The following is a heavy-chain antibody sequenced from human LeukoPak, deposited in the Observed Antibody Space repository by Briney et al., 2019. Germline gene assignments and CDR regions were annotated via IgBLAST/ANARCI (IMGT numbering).Heavy chain of an antibody. CDR1: GGTFSSYA. CDR2: IIPIFGTA. J-gene: IGHJ5*02. Sequence: SVKVSCKASGGTFSSYAISWVRQAPGQGLEWMGGIIPIFGTANYAQKFQGRVTITADESTSTAYMELSSLRSEDTAVYYCARSAIVVVPAARNWFDPWGQGTLVTVSS. CDR3: ARSAIVVVPAARNWFDP. V-gene: IGHV1-69*13. D-gene: IGHD2-2*01.